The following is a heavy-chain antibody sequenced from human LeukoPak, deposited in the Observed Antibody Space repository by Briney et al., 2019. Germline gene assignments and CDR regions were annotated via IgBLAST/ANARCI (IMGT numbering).Heavy chain of an antibody. D-gene: IGHD5-18*01. Sequence: PSETLSLICTVSGGSISSGGYYWSWIGQHPGKGLEWIGYIYYSGSTYYNPSLKSRVTISVDTSKNQFSLKLSSVTAADTAVYYCARDQDTAPFDYWGQGTLVTVSS. CDR2: IYYSGST. CDR1: GGSISSGGYY. CDR3: ARDQDTAPFDY. J-gene: IGHJ4*02. V-gene: IGHV4-31*03.